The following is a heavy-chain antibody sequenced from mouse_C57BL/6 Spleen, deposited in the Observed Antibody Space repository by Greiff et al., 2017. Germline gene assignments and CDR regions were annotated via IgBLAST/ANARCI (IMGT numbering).Heavy chain of an antibody. D-gene: IGHD4-1*01. CDR1: GFTFSDYG. CDR2: ISSGSSTI. V-gene: IGHV5-17*01. CDR3: ARYRAWDDYAMDY. J-gene: IGHJ4*01. Sequence: EVKLVESGGGLVKPGGSLKLSCAASGFTFSDYGMHWVRQAPEKGLAWVAYISSGSSTIYYADTVKGRFTISRDNAKNTLFLQMTSLRSEDTAMYYCARYRAWDDYAMDYWGQGTSVTVSS.